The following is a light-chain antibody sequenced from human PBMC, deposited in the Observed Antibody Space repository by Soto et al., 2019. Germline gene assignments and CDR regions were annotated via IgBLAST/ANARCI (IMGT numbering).Light chain of an antibody. V-gene: IGKV2-28*01. CDR1: QSRLYSDGYNS. Sequence: DIVMTQSPLSLPVTPGERAAISCRSSQSRLYSDGYNSLEWYLQKPGQSPQLLIYLGSNRASGVPDRFSGSGSGTDFTLKISRVEAEDVGVYYCMQALQTPITFGQGTRLEIK. J-gene: IGKJ5*01. CDR3: MQALQTPIT. CDR2: LGS.